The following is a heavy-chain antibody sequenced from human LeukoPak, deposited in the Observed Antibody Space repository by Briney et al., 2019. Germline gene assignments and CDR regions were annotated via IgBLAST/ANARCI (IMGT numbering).Heavy chain of an antibody. Sequence: TTGGSLRLSCAASGFTFSDYYMSWIRQAPGKGLEWVSYISSSGSTIYYADSMKGRFTISRDNAKNSLYLQMNSLRAEDTAVYYCARGSVVVPAAMEYYYYGMDVWGQGTTVTVSS. J-gene: IGHJ6*02. D-gene: IGHD2-2*01. CDR1: GFTFSDYY. CDR3: ARGSVVVPAAMEYYYYGMDV. V-gene: IGHV3-11*01. CDR2: ISSSGSTI.